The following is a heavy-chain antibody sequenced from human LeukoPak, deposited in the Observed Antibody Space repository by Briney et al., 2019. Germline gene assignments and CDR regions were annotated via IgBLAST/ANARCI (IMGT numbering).Heavy chain of an antibody. D-gene: IGHD5-18*01. CDR3: AGHRHSYGYRVDY. CDR1: GASISSYY. J-gene: IGHJ4*02. CDR2: IYYSGST. V-gene: IGHV4-59*05. Sequence: SETLSLTCTVSGASISSYYWSWIRQPPGKGLEWIGSIYYSGSTYYNPSLKSRVTISVDTSKNQFSLKLSSVTAADTAVYYCAGHRHSYGYRVDYWGQGTLVTVSS.